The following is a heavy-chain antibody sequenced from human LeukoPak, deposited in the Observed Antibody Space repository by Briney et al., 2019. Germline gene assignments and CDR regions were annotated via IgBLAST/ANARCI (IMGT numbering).Heavy chain of an antibody. V-gene: IGHV3-9*01. CDR1: GFTFDDYA. CDR2: ISWNSGSI. J-gene: IGHJ4*02. D-gene: IGHD6-13*01. Sequence: PGRSLRLSCAASGFTFDDYAMHWVRQAPGKGLEWVSGISWNSGSIGYADSVKGRFTISRDNAKNSLYLQMNSLRAEDTALYYCAKDKVPTRKYSSSWYYFDYWGQGTLVTVSS. CDR3: AKDKVPTRKYSSSWYYFDY.